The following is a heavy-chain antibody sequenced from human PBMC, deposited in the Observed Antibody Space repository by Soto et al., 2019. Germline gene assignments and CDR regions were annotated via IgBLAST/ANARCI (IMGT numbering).Heavy chain of an antibody. CDR3: ARDRDLQLDY. CDR1: GYTFTSYA. CDR2: INAGNGNT. D-gene: IGHD1-1*01. J-gene: IGHJ4*02. Sequence: ASVKVPCKASGYTFTSYAMHWVRQAPGQRLEWMGWINAGNGNTKYSQKFQGRVTITRDTSASTAYMELSSLRSEDTAAYYCARDRDLQLDYWGQGTLVTVTS. V-gene: IGHV1-3*01.